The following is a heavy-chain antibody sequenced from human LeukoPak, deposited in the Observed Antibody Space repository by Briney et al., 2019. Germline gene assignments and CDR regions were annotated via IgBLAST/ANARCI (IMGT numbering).Heavy chain of an antibody. D-gene: IGHD2-15*01. J-gene: IGHJ1*01. Sequence: SETLSLTCTVSGGSISSYYWSWIRQPPGKGLEWIGYIYYSGSTNYNPSLKSRVTISVDTSKNQFSLKLSSVTAADTAVYYCARARRGSSQYFQHWGQGTLVTVSS. V-gene: IGHV4-59*01. CDR2: IYYSGST. CDR3: ARARRGSSQYFQH. CDR1: GGSISSYY.